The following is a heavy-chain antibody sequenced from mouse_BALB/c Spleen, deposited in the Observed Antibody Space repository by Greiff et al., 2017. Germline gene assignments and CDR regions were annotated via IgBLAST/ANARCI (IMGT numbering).Heavy chain of an antibody. J-gene: IGHJ3*01. CDR2: ILPGSGST. Sequence: LQESGAELMKPGASVKISCKATGYTFSSYWIEWVKQRPGHGLEWIGEILPGSGSTNYNEKFKGKATFTADTSSNTAYMQLSSLTSEDSAVYYCARRGGYGNYVAYWGQGTLVTVSA. V-gene: IGHV1-9*01. D-gene: IGHD2-10*02. CDR3: ARRGGYGNYVAY. CDR1: GYTFSSYW.